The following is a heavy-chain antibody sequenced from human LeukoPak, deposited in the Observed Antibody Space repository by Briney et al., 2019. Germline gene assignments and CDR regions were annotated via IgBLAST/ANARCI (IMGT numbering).Heavy chain of an antibody. CDR2: NTGSGSST. Sequence: GGSVSLSCAASRFTFSSYAMSWASQASGKGLEWVSDNTGSGSSTYYADFVKGRFTISRDNSKNTLYLQMNSLRAEDTAIYYCAKDYIGSGSYYDYWGQGTLVTVAS. D-gene: IGHD3-10*01. J-gene: IGHJ4*02. V-gene: IGHV3-23*01. CDR1: RFTFSSYA. CDR3: AKDYIGSGSYYDY.